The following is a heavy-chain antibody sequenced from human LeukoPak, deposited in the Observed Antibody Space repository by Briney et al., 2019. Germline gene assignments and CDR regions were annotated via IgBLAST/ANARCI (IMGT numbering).Heavy chain of an antibody. CDR1: GGSISSYY. V-gene: IGHV4-59*01. D-gene: IGHD5-12*01. CDR3: ARVRRGYSGYAGAFDI. Sequence: SETLSLTCTVSGGSISSYYWSWIRQPPGKGLEWIGYIYYSGSTNYNPSLKSRVTISVDTSKNQFSLKLSSVTAADTAVYYCARVRRGYSGYAGAFDIWGQGTMVTVPS. J-gene: IGHJ3*02. CDR2: IYYSGST.